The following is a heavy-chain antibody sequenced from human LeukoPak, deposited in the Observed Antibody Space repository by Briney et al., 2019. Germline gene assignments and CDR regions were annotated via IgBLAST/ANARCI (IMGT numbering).Heavy chain of an antibody. CDR3: ARGSGFLDV. V-gene: IGHV1-2*02. CDR1: GYTFTGYY. J-gene: IGHJ6*02. D-gene: IGHD6-25*01. Sequence: ASVKVSCKASGYTFTGYYLHWVRQAPGQGLEWMGWINPDSGGTNYAQKFQGRVTLTRDTSINTVYMDLNRLSSDDTAVYYCARGSGFLDVWAKGLRSPSP. CDR2: INPDSGGT.